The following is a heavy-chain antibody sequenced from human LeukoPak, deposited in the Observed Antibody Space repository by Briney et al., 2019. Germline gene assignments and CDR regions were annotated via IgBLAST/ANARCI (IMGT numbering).Heavy chain of an antibody. CDR2: ISYDGSNT. CDR3: ARDGGGDYFDY. J-gene: IGHJ4*02. V-gene: IGHV3-30*04. D-gene: IGHD3-16*01. Sequence: PGRSLRLSCAASGFSFRRYAMHWVRQAPGKGLEWMTVISYDGSNTYYIDSVKGRFTISRDNSKNTLFLLMNSLRPEDTAMYYCARDGGGDYFDYWGQGTLVTVS. CDR1: GFSFRRYA.